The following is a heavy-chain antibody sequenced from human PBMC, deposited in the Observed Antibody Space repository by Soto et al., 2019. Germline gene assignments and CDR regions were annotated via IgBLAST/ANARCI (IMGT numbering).Heavy chain of an antibody. J-gene: IGHJ6*03. Sequence: SETLSLTCTVSGGSISSYYWSWIRQPPGKGLEWIGYIYYSGSTNYNPSLKSRVTISVDTSKNQFSLKLSSVTAADTAVYYCARSILGYCSSTSCYYYYYMDVWGKGTTVTVSS. D-gene: IGHD2-2*01. V-gene: IGHV4-59*08. CDR3: ARSILGYCSSTSCYYYYYMDV. CDR2: IYYSGST. CDR1: GGSISSYY.